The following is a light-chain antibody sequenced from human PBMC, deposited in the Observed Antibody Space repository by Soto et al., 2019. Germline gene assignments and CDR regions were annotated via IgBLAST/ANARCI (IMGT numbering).Light chain of an antibody. CDR3: QQSYSPPPIT. Sequence: DIRMTQSPSSLSASVGDRVTITCRSSQGIGRFLNWYQQKPGKAPALLIYAASSLQSGVPSRFSGSGSGTDFTLTISSLQPEDFATYYCQQSYSPPPITFGQGTRLEI. CDR2: AAS. CDR1: QGIGRF. J-gene: IGKJ5*01. V-gene: IGKV1-39*01.